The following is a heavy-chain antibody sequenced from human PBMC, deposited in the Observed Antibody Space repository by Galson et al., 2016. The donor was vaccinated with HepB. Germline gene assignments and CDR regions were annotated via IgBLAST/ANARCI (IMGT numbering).Heavy chain of an antibody. CDR3: ARLPKPVEVVHDAFDI. V-gene: IGHV4-39*01. CDR1: GGSISSSSYY. D-gene: IGHD2-21*01. CDR2: IYFSGST. J-gene: IGHJ3*02. Sequence: SETLSLTCTVSGGSISSSSYYWGWIRQPPGKGLEWIGNIYFSGSTYYIPSLKSRLTISVDTSKNQFSLKLNSVTAADTAVYYCARLPKPVEVVHDAFDIWDQGTIVTGSS.